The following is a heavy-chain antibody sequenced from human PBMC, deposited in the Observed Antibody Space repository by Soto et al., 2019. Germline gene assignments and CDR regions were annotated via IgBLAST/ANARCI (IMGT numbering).Heavy chain of an antibody. CDR3: TRDKKAVAGTAGPYYYYGMDV. D-gene: IGHD6-19*01. J-gene: IGHJ6*02. CDR2: IRSKAYGGTT. Sequence: GGSLRLSCTASGFTFGDYAMSWFRQAPGKGLEWVGSIRSKAYGGTTEYAASVKGRFTISRDDSKSIAYLQMNSLKTEDTAVYYCTRDKKAVAGTAGPYYYYGMDVWGQGTTVTVSS. CDR1: GFTFGDYA. V-gene: IGHV3-49*03.